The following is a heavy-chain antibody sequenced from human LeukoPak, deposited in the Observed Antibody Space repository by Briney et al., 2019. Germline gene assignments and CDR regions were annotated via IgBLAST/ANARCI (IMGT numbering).Heavy chain of an antibody. Sequence: GGSLRLSCAASGFTVSSNYMSWVRQAPGKGLEWVSVMYSGGSTYYADSVKGRFTISRDNSKNTLYLQMNSLRAEDTAVYYCAKDLGMALSDVYWGQGTLVTVSS. J-gene: IGHJ4*02. CDR3: AKDLGMALSDVY. D-gene: IGHD2-8*01. V-gene: IGHV3-53*01. CDR2: MYSGGST. CDR1: GFTVSSNY.